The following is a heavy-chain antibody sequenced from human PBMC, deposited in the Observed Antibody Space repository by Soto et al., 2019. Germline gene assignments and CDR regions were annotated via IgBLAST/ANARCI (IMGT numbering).Heavy chain of an antibody. D-gene: IGHD6-19*01. CDR3: AKESRGWYRYFQH. J-gene: IGHJ1*01. Sequence: GGSLRLSCAASGFTFDDYAMHWVRQAPGKGLEWVSGISWNSGSIGYADSVKGRFTISRDNAKNSLYLQMNSLRAEDTALYYWAKESRGWYRYFQHWGQGTLVTVSS. CDR1: GFTFDDYA. CDR2: ISWNSGSI. V-gene: IGHV3-9*01.